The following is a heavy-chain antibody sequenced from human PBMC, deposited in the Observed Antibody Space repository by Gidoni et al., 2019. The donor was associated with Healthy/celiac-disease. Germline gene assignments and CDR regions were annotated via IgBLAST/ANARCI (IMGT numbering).Heavy chain of an antibody. D-gene: IGHD4-17*01. CDR2: INPSGGST. V-gene: IGHV1-46*01. CDR1: GYTFTSYY. CDR3: ARDSPLYGSPDAFDI. Sequence: QVQLVQSGAEVKKPGASVKVSCKASGYTFTSYYMHWVRQAPGQGLEWMGIINPSGGSTSYAQKFQGRVTMTRDTSTSTVYMELSSLRSEDTAVYYCARDSPLYGSPDAFDIWGQGTMVTVSS. J-gene: IGHJ3*02.